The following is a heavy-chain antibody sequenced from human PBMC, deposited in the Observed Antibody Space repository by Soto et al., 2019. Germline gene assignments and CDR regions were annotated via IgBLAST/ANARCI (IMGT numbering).Heavy chain of an antibody. J-gene: IGHJ6*02. CDR2: ISYDGNTQ. D-gene: IGHD2-21*01. CDR3: ETKVRVKNYYYYGMDT. V-gene: IGHV3-30*03. Sequence: QVQLVESGGGVVQPGRSLRLSCEVSGFAFNTSGMYWVRQSPGRGLEWVAVISYDGNTQYYAESLKGRFTISRDNSKNTLFLNMNRLRSEDTAVYYCETKVRVKNYYYYGMDTWGQGTLVTVSS. CDR1: GFAFNTSG.